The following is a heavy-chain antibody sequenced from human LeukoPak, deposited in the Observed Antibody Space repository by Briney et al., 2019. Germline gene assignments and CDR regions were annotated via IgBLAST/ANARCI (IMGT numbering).Heavy chain of an antibody. Sequence: PGGSLRLSCAASGFTVSSNYMTWVRQAPGKGLEWVSVIYSGGTTYSADSVKGRFTMSRDNSKNTLYLQMNSLRAEDTAVYYCARERSSTSNYYYYYYYMDVWGEGTTVTVSS. J-gene: IGHJ6*03. D-gene: IGHD2-2*01. V-gene: IGHV3-66*02. CDR3: ARERSSTSNYYYYYYYMDV. CDR1: GFTVSSNY. CDR2: IYSGGTT.